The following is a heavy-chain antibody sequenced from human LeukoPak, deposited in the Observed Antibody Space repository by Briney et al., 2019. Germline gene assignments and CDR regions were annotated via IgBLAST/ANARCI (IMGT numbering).Heavy chain of an antibody. D-gene: IGHD1-14*01. Sequence: ASVKVSCKASGYTFTSYAMHWVRQAPGQRLEWMGWINAGNGNTKCSQKFQGRVTITRDTSASTAYMELSSLRSEDTAVYYCAGSRMTFDYWGQGTLVTVSS. CDR1: GYTFTSYA. CDR3: AGSRMTFDY. J-gene: IGHJ4*02. CDR2: INAGNGNT. V-gene: IGHV1-3*01.